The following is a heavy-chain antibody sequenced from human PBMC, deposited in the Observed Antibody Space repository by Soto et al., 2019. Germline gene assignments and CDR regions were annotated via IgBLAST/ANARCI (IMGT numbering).Heavy chain of an antibody. Sequence: QVQLVESGGGVVQPGRSLRLSCAASGFIFSSYGIHWVRQAPGKGLEWVAVISFDGSNEYYADSVKGRFTISRDNSKNTRYLQMNSLRAEDTAIYYCAKGTSGTYCDSWGQGTLVTVSS. CDR3: AKGTSGTYCDS. J-gene: IGHJ4*02. CDR1: GFIFSSYG. V-gene: IGHV3-30*18. D-gene: IGHD1-1*01. CDR2: ISFDGSNE.